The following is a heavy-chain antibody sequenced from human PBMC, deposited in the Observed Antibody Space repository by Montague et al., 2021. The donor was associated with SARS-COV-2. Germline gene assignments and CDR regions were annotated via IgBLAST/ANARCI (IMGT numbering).Heavy chain of an antibody. CDR3: ARERTVVIITGYYYYGGDV. Sequence: SLRLSCAASGFTYSSYSMNWVRQAPGKGLEWVSSISSSSSYIYYADSVKGRFTISRDNAKNSLYLQMHSLRAEDTAVYFCARERTVVIITGYYYYGGDVWGQGTTVTVSS. CDR1: GFTYSSYS. V-gene: IGHV3-21*01. CDR2: ISSSSSYI. J-gene: IGHJ6*02. D-gene: IGHD3-10*01.